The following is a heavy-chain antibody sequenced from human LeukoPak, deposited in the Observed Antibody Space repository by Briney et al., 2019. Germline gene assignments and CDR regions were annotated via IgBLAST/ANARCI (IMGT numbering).Heavy chain of an antibody. J-gene: IGHJ3*02. CDR2: ISAYNGNT. V-gene: IGHV1-18*01. D-gene: IGHD2-2*01. CDR3: AREWVVPHAFDI. Sequence: ASVKVSCKASGYTFTSYDINWVRQATGQGLEWMGWISAYNGNTNYAQKLQGGVTMTTDTSTSTAYMELRSLRSDDTAVYYCAREWVVPHAFDIWGQGTMVTVSS. CDR1: GYTFTSYD.